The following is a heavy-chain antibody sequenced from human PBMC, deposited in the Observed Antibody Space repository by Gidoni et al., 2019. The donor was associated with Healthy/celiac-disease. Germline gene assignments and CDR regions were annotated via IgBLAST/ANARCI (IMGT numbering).Heavy chain of an antibody. CDR1: GYSISSGYY. CDR2: IYHSGST. J-gene: IGHJ4*02. V-gene: IGHV4-38-2*02. Sequence: QVQLQESGPGLVKPSETLSLTCTVSGYSISSGYYWGWIRQPPGKGLEWIGSIYHSGSTYYNPSLKSRVTISVDTSKNQFSLKLSSVTAADTAVYYCGVLLGGDYWGQGTLVTVSS. D-gene: IGHD3-16*01. CDR3: GVLLGGDY.